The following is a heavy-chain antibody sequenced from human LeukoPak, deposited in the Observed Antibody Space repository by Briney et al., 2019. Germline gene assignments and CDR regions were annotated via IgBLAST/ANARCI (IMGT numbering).Heavy chain of an antibody. D-gene: IGHD3-9*01. CDR2: IIPIFGTA. CDR3: ARENAYYDILTGSPHAYYGMDV. V-gene: IGHV1-69*01. J-gene: IGHJ6*04. Sequence: GASVKVSCKASGGTFISYAISWGRQAPGQGREWMGGIIPIFGTANYAQKFQGRVTITADESTSTAYMELSSLRSEDTAVYYCARENAYYDILTGSPHAYYGMDVWGKGTTVTVSS. CDR1: GGTFISYA.